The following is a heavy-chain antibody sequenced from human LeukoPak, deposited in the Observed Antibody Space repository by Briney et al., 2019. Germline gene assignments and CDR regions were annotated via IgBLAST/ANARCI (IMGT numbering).Heavy chain of an antibody. Sequence: PSETLSLTCTVSGGSISSSGYYWSWIRQPPGKGLEWIGYIYYSGSTNYNPSLKSRVTISVDTSKNQFSLKLSSVTAADTAVYYCARDSSGLNWFDPWGQGTLVTVSS. D-gene: IGHD6-19*01. CDR1: GGSISSSGYY. CDR2: IYYSGST. J-gene: IGHJ5*02. V-gene: IGHV4-61*08. CDR3: ARDSSGLNWFDP.